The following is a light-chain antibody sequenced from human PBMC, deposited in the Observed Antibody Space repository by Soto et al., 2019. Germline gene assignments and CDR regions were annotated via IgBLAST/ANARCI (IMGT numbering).Light chain of an antibody. CDR2: GVS. CDR1: QSVSSSY. V-gene: IGKV3-20*01. J-gene: IGKJ5*01. Sequence: EIVLAQSPGTLSLSPGERATLSCRASQSVSSSYLAWYQQKPGQAPRLLIYGVSSRATGIPDRFSGSRSGAEFTLTINSLQSEDFAVYYCQQYGSSFGQGTRLEIK. CDR3: QQYGSS.